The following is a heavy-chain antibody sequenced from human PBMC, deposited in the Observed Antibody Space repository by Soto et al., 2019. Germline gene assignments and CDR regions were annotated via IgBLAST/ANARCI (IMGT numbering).Heavy chain of an antibody. CDR2: IKSRTDGGTT. Sequence: EVQLVESGGGLVKPGGSLRLSCAASGFTFINAWMSWVRQPPGKGLEWVGRIKSRTDGGTTDCAAPVEGRFTISRHYSRNTLYVELTSLNTEDPSVYYCTHPDGYWGQGTLVTVSS. CDR1: GFTFINAW. J-gene: IGHJ4*02. CDR3: THPDGY. V-gene: IGHV3-15*01.